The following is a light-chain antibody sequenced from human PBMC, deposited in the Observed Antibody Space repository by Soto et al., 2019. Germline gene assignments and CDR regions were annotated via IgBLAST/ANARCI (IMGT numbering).Light chain of an antibody. CDR1: QSVNSN. Sequence: EMVMMQSPAILSVSPGESATLSCRASQSVNSNYLAWYQQHPGQPPRLLIYGISTRATGIPARFSGSGSGTEFSLTISSLQSEDFAVYYCQQYSKWPITFGQGTRLEIK. V-gene: IGKV3-15*01. CDR2: GIS. CDR3: QQYSKWPIT. J-gene: IGKJ5*01.